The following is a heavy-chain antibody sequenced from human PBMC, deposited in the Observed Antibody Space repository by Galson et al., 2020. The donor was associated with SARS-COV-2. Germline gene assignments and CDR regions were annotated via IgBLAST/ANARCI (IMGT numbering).Heavy chain of an antibody. CDR1: GYSFTSYW. CDR3: ARLGYYDSSGYYIRNEFDP. D-gene: IGHD3-22*01. V-gene: IGHV5-51*01. J-gene: IGHJ5*02. Sequence: GESLKISCKGSGYSFTSYWIGWVRQMPGKGLEWMGIIYPGDSDTRYSPSFQGQVTISADKSISTAYLQWSSLKASDTAMYYCARLGYYDSSGYYIRNEFDPWGQGTLVTVSS. CDR2: IYPGDSDT.